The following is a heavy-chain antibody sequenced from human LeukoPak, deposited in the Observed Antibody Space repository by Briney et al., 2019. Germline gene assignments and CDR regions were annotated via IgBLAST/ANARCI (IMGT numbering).Heavy chain of an antibody. CDR3: ASSGSVGPYYFDY. D-gene: IGHD3-10*01. J-gene: IGHJ4*02. CDR2: IYYSGST. Sequence: SETLSLTCTVSGGSIRSYYWSWIRQPPGKGLAWIGYIYYSGSTNYNPPLKSRVTISVDTSKNQFSLKLSSVTAADTAVYYCASSGSVGPYYFDYWGQGTLVTVSS. V-gene: IGHV4-59*01. CDR1: GGSIRSYY.